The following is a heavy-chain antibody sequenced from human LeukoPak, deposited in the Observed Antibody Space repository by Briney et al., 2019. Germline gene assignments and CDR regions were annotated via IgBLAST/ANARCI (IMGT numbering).Heavy chain of an antibody. CDR1: GFTFSSYW. D-gene: IGHD3-22*01. CDR3: ARESYDSSGYYYGGGFDY. CDR2: IYSDAT. Sequence: GGSLRLSCAASGFTFSSYWIHWVRQAPGKGLVWVSRIYSDATYYADSVKGRFTISRDNAKNTLYLQMNSLRAEDTAVYYCARESYDSSGYYYGGGFDYWGQGTLVTVSS. J-gene: IGHJ4*02. V-gene: IGHV3-74*01.